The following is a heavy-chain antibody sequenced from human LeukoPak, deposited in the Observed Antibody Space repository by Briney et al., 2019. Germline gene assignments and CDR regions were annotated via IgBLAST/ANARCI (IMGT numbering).Heavy chain of an antibody. CDR2: IYYSGRT. J-gene: IGHJ1*01. CDR3: ARRRYFDGSGYLE. CDR1: GDSVSRSDPC. D-gene: IGHD3-22*01. V-gene: IGHV4-39*01. Sequence: SETLSLTCSVSGDSVSRSDPCWDWIRQPPGKGLEWIGTIYYSGRTYYSPSLRSRVTMSVDPSNNQFSLTLRSVTAADTALYDCARRRYFDGSGYLEWGQGTLLSVSS.